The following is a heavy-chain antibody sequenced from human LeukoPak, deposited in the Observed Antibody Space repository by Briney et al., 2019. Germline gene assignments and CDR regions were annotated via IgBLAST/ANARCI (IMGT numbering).Heavy chain of an antibody. V-gene: IGHV4-59*08. Sequence: SETLSLTCTVSGGSITGYYWSWIRQPPGKGLEWIGYIYYWGNTIYNPSLKSRVTMSVDTSGNQFSLKLSSVTAADTAVYYCARHTYYYDKIDYWGQGTLVTVSS. D-gene: IGHD3-22*01. J-gene: IGHJ4*02. CDR3: ARHTYYYDKIDY. CDR1: GGSITGYY. CDR2: IYYWGNT.